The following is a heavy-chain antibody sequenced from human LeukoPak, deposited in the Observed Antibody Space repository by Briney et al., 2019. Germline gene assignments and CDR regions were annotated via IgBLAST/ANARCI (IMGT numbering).Heavy chain of an antibody. CDR1: GDSVSNNYC. CDR2: VYHSGST. D-gene: IGHD6-19*01. V-gene: IGHV4-4*02. Sequence: SETLSLTCAVFGDSVSNNYCWNWVRQSPGKGLEWIGEVYHSGSTNYNPSLKSRVIISVDKSKNQFSLVLNSVTAADAAVYYCARDRVPVAGTILDYWGQGILVIVAS. J-gene: IGHJ4*02. CDR3: ARDRVPVAGTILDY.